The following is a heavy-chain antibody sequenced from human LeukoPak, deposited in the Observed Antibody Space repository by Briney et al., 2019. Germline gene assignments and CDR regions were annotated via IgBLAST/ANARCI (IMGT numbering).Heavy chain of an antibody. CDR1: VSACTSSA. CDR3: ATDIVVVVAASGYFDY. CDR2: IIPIRGIA. Sequence: SEKLSCNGTVSACTSSAISWVRDAPGQGLEWMGRIIPIRGIANYAQNFQGRVTITADKSTSTAYMELSSLRSEDTAVYYCATDIVVVVAASGYFDYWGQGTLVTVSS. D-gene: IGHD2-15*01. V-gene: IGHV1-69*04. J-gene: IGHJ4*02.